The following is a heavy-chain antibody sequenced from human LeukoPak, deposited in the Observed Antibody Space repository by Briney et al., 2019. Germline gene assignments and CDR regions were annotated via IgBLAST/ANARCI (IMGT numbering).Heavy chain of an antibody. CDR3: ARSPTLYSSFDY. V-gene: IGHV4-39*07. Sequence: PSETLSLTCTVSGGSISSYYWGWIRQPPGKGLEWIGSIYYSGSTYYNPSLKSRVTISVDTSKNQFSLKLSSVTAADTAVYYCARSPTLYSSFDYWGQGTLVTVSS. CDR2: IYYSGST. D-gene: IGHD6-13*01. J-gene: IGHJ4*02. CDR1: GGSISSYY.